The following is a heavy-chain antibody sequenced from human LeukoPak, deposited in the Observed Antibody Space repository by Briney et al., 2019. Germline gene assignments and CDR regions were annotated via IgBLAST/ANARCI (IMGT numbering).Heavy chain of an antibody. J-gene: IGHJ5*02. CDR3: ARDSLDSSGSHTWFDP. CDR2: IYHSGST. Sequence: PSETLSLTCAVSGGSISSSNWWSWVRQPPGKGLEWIGGIYHSGSTNYNPSLKSRVTISVDKSKNQFSLKLSSVTAADTAVYYCARDSLDSSGSHTWFDPWGQGTLVTVSS. D-gene: IGHD3-22*01. V-gene: IGHV4-4*02. CDR1: GGSISSSNW.